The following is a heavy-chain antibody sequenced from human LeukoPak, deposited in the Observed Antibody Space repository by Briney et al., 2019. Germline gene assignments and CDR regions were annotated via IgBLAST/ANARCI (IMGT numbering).Heavy chain of an antibody. CDR1: GFTFGSYA. J-gene: IGHJ4*02. CDR3: AKDPSSSWFGDYFDY. Sequence: GGSLRLSCVASGFTFGSYAMSWVRQAPGKGLEWVSAISGSGGSTYYADSVKGRFTISRDNSKNTLYLQMNSLRAEDTAVYYCAKDPSSSWFGDYFDYWGQGTLVTVSS. D-gene: IGHD6-13*01. CDR2: ISGSGGST. V-gene: IGHV3-23*01.